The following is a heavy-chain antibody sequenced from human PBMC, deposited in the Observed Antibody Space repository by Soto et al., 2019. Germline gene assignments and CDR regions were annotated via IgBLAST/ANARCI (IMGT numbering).Heavy chain of an antibody. J-gene: IGHJ6*02. CDR1: GGTFNTYA. CDR3: ALASTWALLGYFYGMDV. V-gene: IGHV1-69*01. CDR2: VIPLFNTP. D-gene: IGHD1-26*01. Sequence: QVQLVQSGAEVKKPGSSAKVSCKASGGTFNTYAITWVRQAPGQGFEWMGGVIPLFNTPDYAQQFQGRLTITSDESTSTVYLALSGLSSEDTAVYFCALASTWALLGYFYGMDVWGQGTTVTVSS.